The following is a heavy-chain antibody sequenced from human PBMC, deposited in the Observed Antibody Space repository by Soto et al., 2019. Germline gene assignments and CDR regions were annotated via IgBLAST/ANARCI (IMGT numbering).Heavy chain of an antibody. J-gene: IGHJ3*02. D-gene: IGHD2-15*01. CDR1: GFTFSSYS. V-gene: IGHV3-21*01. CDR3: ARIQIGYDAFDI. CDR2: ISSSSSYI. Sequence: PGGSLRLSCAASGFTFSSYSMNWVRQAPGKGLEWVSSISSSSSYIYYADSVKGRFTISRDNAKNSLYLQMNSLRAEDTTVYYCARIQIGYDAFDIWGQGTRVTVSS.